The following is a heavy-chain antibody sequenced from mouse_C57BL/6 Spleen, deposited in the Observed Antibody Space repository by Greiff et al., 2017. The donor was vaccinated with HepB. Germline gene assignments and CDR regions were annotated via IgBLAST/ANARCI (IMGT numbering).Heavy chain of an antibody. D-gene: IGHD1-1*01. J-gene: IGHJ2*01. Sequence: VQLQQSGAELVMPGASVKLSCKASGYTFTSCWMHWVKQRPGQGLEWIGEIDTSDSYTNYNQKFKGKFTLTVDKSSSTDYMQLSSLTSEDSAVYYCAREYYGSSPLDYWGQGTTLTVSS. V-gene: IGHV1-69*01. CDR3: AREYYGSSPLDY. CDR1: GYTFTSCW. CDR2: IDTSDSYT.